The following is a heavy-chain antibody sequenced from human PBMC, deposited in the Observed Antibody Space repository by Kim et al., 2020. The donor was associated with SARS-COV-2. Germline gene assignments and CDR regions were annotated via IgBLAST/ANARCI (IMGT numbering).Heavy chain of an antibody. V-gene: IGHV4-39*07. CDR2: VYYSGST. D-gene: IGHD3-22*01. CDR1: GASISSSSYY. J-gene: IGHJ5*02. Sequence: SETLSLTCTVSGASISSSSYYWGWIRQPPGKGLEWIGSVYYSGSTYYNPSLKSRVTISIDTSKNQFSLKLSSVTAADTAMYYCAREKPYYDGNFIWFDPWGQGTLVTVSS. CDR3: AREKPYYDGNFIWFDP.